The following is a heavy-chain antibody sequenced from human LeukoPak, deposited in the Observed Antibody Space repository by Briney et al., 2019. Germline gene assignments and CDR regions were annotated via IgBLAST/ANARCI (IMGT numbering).Heavy chain of an antibody. V-gene: IGHV3-7*01. D-gene: IGHD7-27*01. CDR3: AAWGLHNY. Sequence: GGSLRLSCAASGVDFSAYWMNWVRQAPGKGPEWVANINLGGSASSYVDSVKGRCTISRDNARNSLYLQMNSLRVDDTAVYYCAAWGLHNYWGQGTLVTVSS. CDR1: GVDFSAYW. CDR2: INLGGSAS. J-gene: IGHJ4*02.